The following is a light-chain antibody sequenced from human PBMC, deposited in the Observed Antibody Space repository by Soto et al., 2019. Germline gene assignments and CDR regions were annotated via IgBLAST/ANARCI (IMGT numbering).Light chain of an antibody. CDR3: SAWHDILNGPV. CDR2: DND. V-gene: IGLV1-44*01. Sequence: QSVLTQPPSESGTPGQRVTISCSGSSSNIGSNAVNWYQQLPVTAPNILIYDNDQRPSGVPARFSGSKSGTTASLAISGLQSEDEADDYCSAWHDILNGPVFGGGTKVTV. J-gene: IGLJ3*02. CDR1: SSNIGSNA.